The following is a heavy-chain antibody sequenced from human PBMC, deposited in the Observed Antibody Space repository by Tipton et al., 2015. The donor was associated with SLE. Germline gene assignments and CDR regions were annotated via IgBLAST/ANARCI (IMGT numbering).Heavy chain of an antibody. V-gene: IGHV4-61*02. CDR2: IYTSGST. J-gene: IGHJ6*02. CDR1: GGSISSGSYY. D-gene: IGHD1-26*01. Sequence: TLSLTCTVSGGSISSGSYYWSWIRQPAGKGLEWIGRIYTSGSTNYNPSLKSRVTISVDTSKNQFSLNLRSVTAADMAVYYCARLREGYYYYYDMDVWGQGTTVTVSS. CDR3: ARLREGYYYYYDMDV.